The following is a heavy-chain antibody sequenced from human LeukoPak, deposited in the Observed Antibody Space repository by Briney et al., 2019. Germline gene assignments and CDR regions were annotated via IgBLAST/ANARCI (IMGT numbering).Heavy chain of an antibody. Sequence: PSETLSLTCAVYGGSFSGYYWSWIRQPPGKGLEWIGEINHSGSTNYNPSLKSRVTISVDTSKNQFSLKLSSVTAADTAVYYCARVRYPAGFDPWGQGTLVTVSS. CDR3: ARVRYPAGFDP. V-gene: IGHV4-34*01. J-gene: IGHJ5*02. CDR2: INHSGST. D-gene: IGHD1-14*01. CDR1: GGSFSGYY.